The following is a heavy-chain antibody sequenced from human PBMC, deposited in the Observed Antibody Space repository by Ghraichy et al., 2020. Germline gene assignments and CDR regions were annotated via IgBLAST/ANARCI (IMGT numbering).Heavy chain of an antibody. CDR3: ARDGLLGPGGERG. CDR1: GFTFSSYW. Sequence: GGSLRLSCAASGFTFSSYWMSWVRQAPGKGLEWVANIKQDGSEKYYVDSVKGRFTISRDNAKNSLYLQMNSLRAEDMAVYYCARDGLLGPGGERGWGQGTLVTVSS. D-gene: IGHD3-16*01. V-gene: IGHV3-7*01. J-gene: IGHJ4*02. CDR2: IKQDGSEK.